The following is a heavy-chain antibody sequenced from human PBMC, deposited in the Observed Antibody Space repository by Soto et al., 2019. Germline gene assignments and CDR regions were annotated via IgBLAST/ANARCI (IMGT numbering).Heavy chain of an antibody. D-gene: IGHD1-26*01. Sequence: GVSVKVSCKASGFTFTGHYIHWVRQAPGQGLEWMGWINPISGGTSYAQKFQGRVTMTRDTSITTAYMELSRLSSDDTAVYYCAKSGSSFRPSLGYFDYWGQGTLVTVSS. V-gene: IGHV1-2*02. CDR3: AKSGSSFRPSLGYFDY. J-gene: IGHJ4*02. CDR2: INPISGGT. CDR1: GFTFTGHY.